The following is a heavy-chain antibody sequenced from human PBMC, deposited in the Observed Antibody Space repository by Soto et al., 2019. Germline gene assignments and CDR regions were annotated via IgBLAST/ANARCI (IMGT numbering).Heavy chain of an antibody. CDR2: MNPNSGNT. CDR3: ARGYSSGWTPTTHVDY. D-gene: IGHD6-19*01. V-gene: IGHV1-8*01. J-gene: IGHJ4*02. CDR1: GYTFSSYY. Sequence: ASVQVSCKASGYTFSSYYINWVRQATGQGREWMGWMNPNSGNTGYAQKFQGRVTMTRNTSISTAYMELSSLRSEDTAVYYCARGYSSGWTPTTHVDYWGQGTLVTVSS.